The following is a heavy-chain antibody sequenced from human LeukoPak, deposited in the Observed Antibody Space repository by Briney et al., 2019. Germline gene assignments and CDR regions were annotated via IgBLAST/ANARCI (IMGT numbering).Heavy chain of an antibody. CDR2: ISDNGGSI. CDR1: GFTFSSCA. CDR3: AREGVRWHWYFDL. D-gene: IGHD2-8*01. V-gene: IGHV3-64*01. Sequence: QSGRSLRLSFAASGFTFSSCAMSWVRQAPGEGLEYVSSISDNGGSIYYANSVKGRFTISRDNSKNTLYLQMGSLRPEDMAVYYCAREGVRWHWYFDLWGRGTLVTVSS. J-gene: IGHJ2*01.